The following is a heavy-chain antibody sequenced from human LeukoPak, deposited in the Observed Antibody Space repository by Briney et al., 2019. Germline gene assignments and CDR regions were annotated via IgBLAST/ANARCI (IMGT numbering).Heavy chain of an antibody. V-gene: IGHV4-59*08. CDR2: ISYSGST. Sequence: SETLSLTCTLSGGSISSYYWSWIRQPPRKGLEWIGCISYSGSTKYNSSLRSRVTISVDTSKNQFSLKLSSVTAADTAVYYCARPYTSGWYGVFDIWGQGTVVTVSS. CDR3: ARPYTSGWYGVFDI. CDR1: GGSISSYY. D-gene: IGHD6-19*01. J-gene: IGHJ3*02.